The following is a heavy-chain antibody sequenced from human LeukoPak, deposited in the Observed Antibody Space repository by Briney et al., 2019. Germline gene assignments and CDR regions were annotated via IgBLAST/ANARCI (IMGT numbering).Heavy chain of an antibody. J-gene: IGHJ6*03. CDR3: ARYDFWSGYPPGTYYYYMDV. D-gene: IGHD3-3*01. CDR2: INHSGST. V-gene: IGHV4-34*01. CDR1: GGSFSGYY. Sequence: SETLSLTCAVYGGSFSGYYWSWIRQPPGKGLEWIGEINHSGSTNYNPSLKSRVTISVDTSKNQFSLKLSSVTAADTAVYYCARYDFWSGYPPGTYYYYMDVWGKGTTVTVSS.